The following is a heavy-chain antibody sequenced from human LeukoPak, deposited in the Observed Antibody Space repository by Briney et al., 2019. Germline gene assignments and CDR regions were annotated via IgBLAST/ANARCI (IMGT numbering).Heavy chain of an antibody. V-gene: IGHV3-74*01. Sequence: GSLRLSCAASGFTFSSYWMHWVRQAPGKGLVWVSRINSDGSSTTYADSVKGRFTISRDNAKNTLYLQMSSLRAEDTAVYYCASLVVADAFDIWGQGTMVTVSS. CDR1: GFTFSSYW. J-gene: IGHJ3*02. D-gene: IGHD3-22*01. CDR2: INSDGSST. CDR3: ASLVVADAFDI.